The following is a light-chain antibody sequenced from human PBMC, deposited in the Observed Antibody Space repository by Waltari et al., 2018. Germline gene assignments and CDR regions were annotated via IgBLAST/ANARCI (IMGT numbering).Light chain of an antibody. CDR3: HSFDSSLSRSV. V-gene: IGLV1-40*01. CDR1: GSTIGADYD. J-gene: IGLJ2*01. CDR2: GTT. Sequence: QSVLTPPPSVAGAPGQRVTISCTGSGSTIGADYDGPWYQHFPGTAPKLPLHGTTSRPSGLPDRFSGSKSGTSASLTIIGLQADDEADYFCHSFDSSLSRSVFGGGTRLSVL.